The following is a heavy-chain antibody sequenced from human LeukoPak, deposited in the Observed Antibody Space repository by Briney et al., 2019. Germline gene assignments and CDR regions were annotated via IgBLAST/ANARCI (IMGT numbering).Heavy chain of an antibody. Sequence: ASVKVSCKASGYTFTSYGISWVRQAPGQGLEWVGWISAYNGNTNYAQKLQGRVTMTTDTSTSTAYMELRSLRSDDTAVYYCARDRRASGSYGPFDYWGQGTLVTVSS. J-gene: IGHJ4*02. CDR1: GYTFTSYG. D-gene: IGHD1-26*01. CDR3: ARDRRASGSYGPFDY. V-gene: IGHV1-18*01. CDR2: ISAYNGNT.